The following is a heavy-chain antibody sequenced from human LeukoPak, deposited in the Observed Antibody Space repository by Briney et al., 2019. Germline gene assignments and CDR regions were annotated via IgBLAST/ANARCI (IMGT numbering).Heavy chain of an antibody. Sequence: SETLSLTCAVYGGSFSGYYWSWIRQPPGKGLEWIGEINHSGSTNYNPSLKSRVTISVDTSKNQFSPKLSSVTAADTAVYYCARGPPGYALDYWGQGTLVTVSS. CDR3: ARGPPGYALDY. CDR1: GGSFSGYY. J-gene: IGHJ4*02. V-gene: IGHV4-34*01. CDR2: INHSGST. D-gene: IGHD3-9*01.